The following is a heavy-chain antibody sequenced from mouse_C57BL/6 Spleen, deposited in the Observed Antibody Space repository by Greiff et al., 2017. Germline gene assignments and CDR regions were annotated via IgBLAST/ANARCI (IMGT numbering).Heavy chain of an antibody. CDR3: ARERGTTVVADY. D-gene: IGHD1-1*01. CDR2: IDPSDSYT. Sequence: VQLQQSGAELVKPGASVKLSCKASGYTFTSYWMQWVKQRPGQGLEWIGEIDPSDSYTNYNQKFKGKATVTVDTSSSTAYMQLSSLTSEDSAVYYCARERGTTVVADYWGQGTTLTVSS. J-gene: IGHJ2*01. V-gene: IGHV1-50*01. CDR1: GYTFTSYW.